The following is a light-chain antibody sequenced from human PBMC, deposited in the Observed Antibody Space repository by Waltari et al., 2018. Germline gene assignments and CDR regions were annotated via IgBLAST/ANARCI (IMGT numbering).Light chain of an antibody. CDR2: KGS. Sequence: SYELTQPPSVSVSPGQTARITCSGDALPKKYAYWYQQKPGQAPVLVIYKGSERPSGIPARFSGSSSGTTVTLTISGVQAEDEADYYCQSADSSGTTYVFGIGTKVTVL. J-gene: IGLJ1*01. CDR3: QSADSSGTTYV. CDR1: ALPKKY. V-gene: IGLV3-25*02.